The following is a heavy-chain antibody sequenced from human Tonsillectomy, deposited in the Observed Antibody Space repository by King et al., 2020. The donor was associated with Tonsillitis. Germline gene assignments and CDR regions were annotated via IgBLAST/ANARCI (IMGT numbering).Heavy chain of an antibody. CDR1: GGSISSYY. V-gene: IGHV4-59*01. J-gene: IGHJ3*02. CDR2: IYYSGST. Sequence: VQLQESGPGLVKPSETLSLTCTVSGGSISSYYWSWIRPPPGKGLGWIGYIYYSGSTNYNPSLKSRVTISVDTSKNQFSLKLSSVTAADTAVYYCARERAFDIWGQGTMVTVSS. CDR3: ARERAFDI.